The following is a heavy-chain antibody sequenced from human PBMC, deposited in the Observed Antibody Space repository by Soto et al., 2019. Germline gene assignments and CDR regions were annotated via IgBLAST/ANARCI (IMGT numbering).Heavy chain of an antibody. J-gene: IGHJ4*02. CDR1: GHTFTGHH. D-gene: IGHD7-27*01. Sequence: ASVKVSCKASGHTFTGHHMHRVRQAPGQGLEWMGYIDLDNDNRAYAQKFQGRVTTTRDTSITTAYMELSGLRSDDTAVYYCGLEPTGTGGFDYWGQGTLVTVSS. V-gene: IGHV1-2*02. CDR3: GLEPTGTGGFDY. CDR2: IDLDNDNR.